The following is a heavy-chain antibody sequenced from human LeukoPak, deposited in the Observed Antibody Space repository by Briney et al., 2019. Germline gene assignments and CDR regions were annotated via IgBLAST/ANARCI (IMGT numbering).Heavy chain of an antibody. J-gene: IGHJ6*02. D-gene: IGHD3-3*01. CDR3: AKALNYDFWSGPYYGMDV. CDR2: ISWNSGSI. Sequence: GGSLRLSCAASGFTFDDYAMPWVRQAPGKGLEWVSGISWNSGSIGYADSVRGRFTISRDNAKNSLYLQMNSLRAEDTALYYCAKALNYDFWSGPYYGMDVWGQGTTVTVSS. V-gene: IGHV3-9*01. CDR1: GFTFDDYA.